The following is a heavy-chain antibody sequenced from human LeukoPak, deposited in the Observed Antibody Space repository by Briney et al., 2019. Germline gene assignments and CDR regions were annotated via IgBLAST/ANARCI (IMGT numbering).Heavy chain of an antibody. Sequence: GGSLRLSCAASRVTFSTYGMHWVRQAPGKGLEWVAFIRYDRSKKYHVDSVKGRFTISRDNSKNTLYLQMNSLRPEDTAVYYCAKATLDTAYCGGDCDPDVWGRGTTDTVSS. CDR1: RVTFSTYG. CDR2: IRYDRSKK. J-gene: IGHJ6*04. D-gene: IGHD2-21*02. V-gene: IGHV3-30*02. CDR3: AKATLDTAYCGGDCDPDV.